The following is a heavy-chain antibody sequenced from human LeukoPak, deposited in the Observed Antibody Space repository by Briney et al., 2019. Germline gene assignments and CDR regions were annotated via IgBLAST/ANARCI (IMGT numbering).Heavy chain of an antibody. J-gene: IGHJ4*02. CDR1: GGSISGYY. Sequence: PSETLSLTCTVSGGSISGYYWSWIRQPPERGLEWIGYISYTGRTLYNPSLKSRVTMSVDTSKNQFSLKLSSMTAADTAVYYCARDSAWPPDYWGQGTLVTVSS. V-gene: IGHV4-59*12. CDR2: ISYTGRT. D-gene: IGHD6-19*01. CDR3: ARDSAWPPDY.